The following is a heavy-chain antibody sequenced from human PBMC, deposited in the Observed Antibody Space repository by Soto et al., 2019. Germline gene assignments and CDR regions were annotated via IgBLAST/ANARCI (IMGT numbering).Heavy chain of an antibody. CDR1: GGSISSYY. V-gene: IGHV4-59*08. J-gene: IGHJ4*02. CDR2: IYYSGST. Sequence: QVQLQESGPGLVKPSETLSLTCTVSGGSISSYYWSWIRQPPGKGLEWIGYIYYSGSTNYNPSLKSRVTISVDTSKNQFSLKLSSVTAADTAVYYCATTTPDYDSSGYGYWGQGTLVTVSS. CDR3: ATTTPDYDSSGYGY. D-gene: IGHD3-22*01.